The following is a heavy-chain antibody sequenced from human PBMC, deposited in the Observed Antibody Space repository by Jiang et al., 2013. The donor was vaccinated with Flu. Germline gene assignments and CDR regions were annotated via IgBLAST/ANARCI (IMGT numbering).Heavy chain of an antibody. J-gene: IGHJ1*01. D-gene: IGHD1-26*01. CDR3: ARFGGGFRVAEYFEH. Sequence: AEVKKPGESLKISCKGSGYDFTNYWIGWVRQMPGKGLEWMGIIYPGDSETRYSPSFEGQVTISVDKSVSTAYLQWSSLKASDTAMYYCARFGGGFRVAEYFEHWGQGSLVTVSP. CDR1: GYDFTNYW. V-gene: IGHV5-51*01. CDR2: IYPGDSET.